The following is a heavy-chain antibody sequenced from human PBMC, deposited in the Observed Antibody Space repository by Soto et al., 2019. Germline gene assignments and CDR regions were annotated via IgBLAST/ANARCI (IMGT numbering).Heavy chain of an antibody. CDR1: GFTFSSYG. CDR2: ISDDGSNK. J-gene: IGHJ3*02. Sequence: QVQLVESGGGVVQPGRSLRLSCAASGFTFSSYGMYWVRQAPGKGLEWVAVISDDGSNKYYADSVKGRFTISRDNSKNTLYLQMNSLRVVDTAVYYCAKDQTHAFDIRGQGTVVTVSS. CDR3: AKDQTHAFDI. V-gene: IGHV3-30*18.